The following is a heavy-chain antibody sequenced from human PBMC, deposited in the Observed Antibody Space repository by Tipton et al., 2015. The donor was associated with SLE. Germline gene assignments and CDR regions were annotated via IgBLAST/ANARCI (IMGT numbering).Heavy chain of an antibody. Sequence: SLRLSCAASGFTFSSYDMSWVRQAPGKGLEWVSAISGSGGSTYYADSVKGRFTISRDNSKNTLYLQMNSLRAEDTAVYYCAKWIPEGAAAGFDAFDIWGQGTMVTVSS. CDR3: AKWIPEGAAAGFDAFDI. J-gene: IGHJ3*02. V-gene: IGHV3-23*01. CDR2: ISGSGGST. CDR1: GFTFSSYD. D-gene: IGHD6-13*01.